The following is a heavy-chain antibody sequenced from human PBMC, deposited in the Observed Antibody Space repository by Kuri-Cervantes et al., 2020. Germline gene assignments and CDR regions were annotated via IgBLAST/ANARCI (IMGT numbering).Heavy chain of an antibody. V-gene: IGHV3-48*03. J-gene: IGHJ4*02. CDR2: ISSSGSTI. CDR1: GFTFSGYE. CDR3: ASPGGDEGSFDY. Sequence: GESLKISCAASGFTFSGYEMNWVRQAPGKGLEWVSYISSSGSTIYYADSVKGRFTISRDNAKNSLYLQMNSLRAEDTAVYYCASPGGDEGSFDYWGQGTLVTVSS. D-gene: IGHD3-16*01.